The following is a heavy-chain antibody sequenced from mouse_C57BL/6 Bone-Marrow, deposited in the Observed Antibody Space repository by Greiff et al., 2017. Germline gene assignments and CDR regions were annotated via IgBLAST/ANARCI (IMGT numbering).Heavy chain of an antibody. D-gene: IGHD1-1*01. J-gene: IGHJ1*03. CDR3: ARRGFITTVVATGNFDV. CDR1: GYTFTDYN. CDR2: INPNNGGT. V-gene: IGHV1-18*01. Sequence: EVQLQESGPELVKPGASVKIPCKASGYTFTDYNMDWVKQSHGKSLEWIGDINPNNGGTIYNQKFKGKATLTVDKSSSTAYMELRSLTSEDTAVYYCARRGFITTVVATGNFDVWGTGTTVTVSS.